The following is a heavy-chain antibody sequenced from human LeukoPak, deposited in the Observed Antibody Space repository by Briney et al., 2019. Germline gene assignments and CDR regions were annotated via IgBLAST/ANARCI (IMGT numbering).Heavy chain of an antibody. CDR3: ARVGADGSGFFFDY. Sequence: PSETLSLTCAVYGGSFSGYYWSWIRQPPGKGLEWIGEINHSGSTNYNPSLKSRVTISVDTSKNQFSLKLSSVTAADTAVYYCARVGADGSGFFFDYWGQGTLVTVSS. V-gene: IGHV4-34*01. CDR2: INHSGST. J-gene: IGHJ4*02. D-gene: IGHD3-10*01. CDR1: GGSFSGYY.